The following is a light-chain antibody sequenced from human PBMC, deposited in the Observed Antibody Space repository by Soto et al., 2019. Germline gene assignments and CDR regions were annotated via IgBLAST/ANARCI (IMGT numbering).Light chain of an antibody. CDR3: SSYADSNNVL. J-gene: IGLJ2*01. CDR1: RSDVGGYKY. Sequence: QSALTQPPSASGSPGQSVTISCTGTRSDVGGYKYVTWYQQHTGKAPKLMIYEVSKRPSGVPDRFSGSKSGNTASLTVSGLQAEDEADYYCSSYADSNNVLFGGGTQLTVL. CDR2: EVS. V-gene: IGLV2-8*01.